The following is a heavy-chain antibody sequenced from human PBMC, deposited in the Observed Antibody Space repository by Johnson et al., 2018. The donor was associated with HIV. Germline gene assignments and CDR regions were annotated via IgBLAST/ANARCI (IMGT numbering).Heavy chain of an antibody. Sequence: MQLVESGGGVVQPGRSLRLSCSASGFSFSSYAMHWVRQAPGKGLEWVAIMSYDGRNKYYADSVQGRFTISRDNSKTTLYLQMNSLKTEDTAVYYCTSEWDIVATISPDAFDIWGRGTMVTVSS. J-gene: IGHJ3*02. CDR1: GFSFSSYA. V-gene: IGHV3-30-3*01. CDR3: TSEWDIVATISPDAFDI. D-gene: IGHD5-12*01. CDR2: MSYDGRNK.